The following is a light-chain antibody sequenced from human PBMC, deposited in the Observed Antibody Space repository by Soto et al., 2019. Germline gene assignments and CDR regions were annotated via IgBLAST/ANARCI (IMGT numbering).Light chain of an antibody. Sequence: EIVMTQSPDTLSVSPGERATLSCRASQSVSSNVAWYQQKPGQAPRLLMYGVSTRATGTPAGFSGSGSGTEFTLTISSLQSEDLAVYYCQQYNNWPPWTFGQGTKVEIK. V-gene: IGKV3-15*01. CDR3: QQYNNWPPWT. J-gene: IGKJ1*01. CDR1: QSVSSN. CDR2: GVS.